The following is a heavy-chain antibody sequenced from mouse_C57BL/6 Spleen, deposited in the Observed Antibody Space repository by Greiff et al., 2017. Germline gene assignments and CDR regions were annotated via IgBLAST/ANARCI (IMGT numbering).Heavy chain of an antibody. Sequence: VQLQQSGPELVKPGASVKMSCKASGYTFTDYNMHWVKQSHGKSLEWIGYINPNNGGTSYNQKFKGKATLTVDKSSSTAYMELRSLTSEDSAVDYCALLRRGYYYAMDYWGQGTSVTVSS. CDR3: ALLRRGYYYAMDY. J-gene: IGHJ4*01. V-gene: IGHV1-22*01. D-gene: IGHD2-12*01. CDR2: INPNNGGT. CDR1: GYTFTDYN.